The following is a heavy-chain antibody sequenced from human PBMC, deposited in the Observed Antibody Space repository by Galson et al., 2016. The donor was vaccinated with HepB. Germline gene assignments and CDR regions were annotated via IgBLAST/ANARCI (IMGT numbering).Heavy chain of an antibody. J-gene: IGHJ4*02. CDR2: ISDRGAYT. Sequence: SLRLSCAASGFSFSDYYMSWVRQAPGKGLEWVSCISDRGAYTNYADSVKGRFTISRDNAKNSLYLQMNSLRAEDTAVYYCARAGSSWYFDYWGQGTLVTVSS. CDR3: ARAGSSWYFDY. D-gene: IGHD6-13*01. V-gene: IGHV3-11*06. CDR1: GFSFSDYY.